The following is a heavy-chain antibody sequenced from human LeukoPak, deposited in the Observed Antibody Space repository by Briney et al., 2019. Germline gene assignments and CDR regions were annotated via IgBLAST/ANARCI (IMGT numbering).Heavy chain of an antibody. V-gene: IGHV3-30*02. J-gene: IGHJ4*02. CDR1: GFTVSSNY. CDR2: IRYDGSNK. Sequence: GRSLRLSCAASGFTVSSNYMSWVRQAPGKGLEWVAFIRYDGSNKYYADSVKGRFTISRDNSKNTLYLQMNSLRAEDTAVYYCAKDPKRTVGYFDYWGQGTLVTVSS. CDR3: AKDPKRTVGYFDY. D-gene: IGHD1/OR15-1a*01.